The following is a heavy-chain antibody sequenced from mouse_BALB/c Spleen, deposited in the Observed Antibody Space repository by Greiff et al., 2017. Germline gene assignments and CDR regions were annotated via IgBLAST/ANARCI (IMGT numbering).Heavy chain of an antibody. J-gene: IGHJ4*01. CDR3: TRDSTTVVARAMDY. CDR1: GFTFSSYT. Sequence: EVKLMESGGGLVKPGGSLKLSCAASGFTFSSYTMSWVRQTPEKRLEWVATISSGGSYTYYPDSVKGRFTISRDNAKNTLYLQMSSLKSEDTAMYYCTRDSTTVVARAMDYWGQGTSVTVSS. CDR2: ISSGGSYT. V-gene: IGHV5-6-4*01. D-gene: IGHD1-1*01.